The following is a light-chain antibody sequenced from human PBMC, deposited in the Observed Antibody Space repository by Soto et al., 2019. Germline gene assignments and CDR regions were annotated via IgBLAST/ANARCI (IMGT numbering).Light chain of an antibody. CDR3: QQYGSSPTWT. J-gene: IGKJ1*01. Sequence: EIVLTQSPGTLSLSPGERATLSCRASPSVSSSYLAWYQQKPGQAPRRLIYGASSMATGIPDRFSGSGSGTDFTLTISRLEPEDFAVYYCQQYGSSPTWTFGQGTKVEIK. CDR1: PSVSSSY. V-gene: IGKV3-20*01. CDR2: GAS.